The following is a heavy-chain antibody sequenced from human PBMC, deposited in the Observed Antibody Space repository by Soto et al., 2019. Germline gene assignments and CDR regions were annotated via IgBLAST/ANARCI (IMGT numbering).Heavy chain of an antibody. CDR3: ARGPGYCSSTSCYQGPGFDP. V-gene: IGHV3-48*03. J-gene: IGHJ5*02. D-gene: IGHD2-2*01. Sequence: EVQLVESGGGLVQPGGSLRLSCAASGFTFSSYEMNWVRQAPGKGLEWVSYISSSASTIYYADSVKGRFTISRDNAKNSLYLQMNSLRAEDTAVYYCARGPGYCSSTSCYQGPGFDPWGQGTLVTVSS. CDR1: GFTFSSYE. CDR2: ISSSASTI.